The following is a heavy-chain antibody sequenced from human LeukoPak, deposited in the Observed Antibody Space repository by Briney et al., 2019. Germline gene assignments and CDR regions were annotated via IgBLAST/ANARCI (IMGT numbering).Heavy chain of an antibody. V-gene: IGHV3-73*01. D-gene: IGHD2-15*01. CDR3: IRQIYCSGGSCFEDY. CDR1: GFTFSGSA. CDR2: IRSKANSYAT. Sequence: PGGSLKLSCAASGFTFSGSAMHWVRQASGKGLEWVGRIRSKANSYATAYAASVKGRFTISRDDSKNTAYLQMNSLKTEDTAVYYCIRQIYCSGGSCFEDYWGQGTLVTVSS. J-gene: IGHJ4*02.